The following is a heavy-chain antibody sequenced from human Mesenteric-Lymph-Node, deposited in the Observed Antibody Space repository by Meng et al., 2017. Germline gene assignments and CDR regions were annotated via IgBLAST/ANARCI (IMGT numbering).Heavy chain of an antibody. Sequence: VHLQQWGAGLLKPAETLSLTCAVYGGTISGYYWSWIRQPPGKGLEWIGEINDSGSTNYNPSLKSRVTISEDTSKNQFSLKLSSVTAADTAVYYCARTIGVEYSSSWYYFDYWGQGTLVTVSS. CDR2: INDSGST. D-gene: IGHD6-13*01. J-gene: IGHJ4*02. CDR3: ARTIGVEYSSSWYYFDY. V-gene: IGHV4-34*01. CDR1: GGTISGYY.